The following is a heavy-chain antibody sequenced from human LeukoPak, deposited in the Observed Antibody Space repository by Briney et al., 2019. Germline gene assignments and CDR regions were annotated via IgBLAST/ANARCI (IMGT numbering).Heavy chain of an antibody. CDR1: GGSISSYC. D-gene: IGHD3-22*01. J-gene: IGHJ3*02. CDR3: ACLTTADAFDI. V-gene: IGHV4-59*01. Sequence: SETLSLTCTVSGGSISSYCWSWIRQPPGKGLEWIGYIYNSGSTNYNPSLKSRVTISVDTSKNQFSLKLSSVTAADTAVYYCACLTTADAFDIWGQGTMVTVSS. CDR2: IYNSGST.